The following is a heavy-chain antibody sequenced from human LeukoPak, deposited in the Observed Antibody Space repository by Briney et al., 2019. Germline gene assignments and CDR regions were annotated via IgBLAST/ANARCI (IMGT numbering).Heavy chain of an antibody. Sequence: GGSLRLSCAASGFTFSSYGMHWVRQAPGKELEWVAVISYDGSNKYYADSVKGRFTISRDNSKNTLYLQMNSLRAEDTAVYYCAKDFLGYCSSTSCYTHLDYWGQGTLVTVSS. CDR2: ISYDGSNK. CDR1: GFTFSSYG. D-gene: IGHD2-2*02. V-gene: IGHV3-30*18. CDR3: AKDFLGYCSSTSCYTHLDY. J-gene: IGHJ4*02.